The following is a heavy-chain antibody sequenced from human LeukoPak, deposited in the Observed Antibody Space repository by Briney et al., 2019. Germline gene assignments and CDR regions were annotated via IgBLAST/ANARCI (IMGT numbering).Heavy chain of an antibody. J-gene: IGHJ4*02. Sequence: KSSETLSLTCTVSGGSIISYHWSWIRQPAGKGLEWIGRIYNSGSTNYNPSLKSRVTMSVDKSKNQFSLKLSSVTAEDTAVYYCARDYGGHSDYWGQGTLVTVSS. CDR1: GGSIISYH. CDR3: ARDYGGHSDY. D-gene: IGHD4-23*01. V-gene: IGHV4-4*07. CDR2: IYNSGST.